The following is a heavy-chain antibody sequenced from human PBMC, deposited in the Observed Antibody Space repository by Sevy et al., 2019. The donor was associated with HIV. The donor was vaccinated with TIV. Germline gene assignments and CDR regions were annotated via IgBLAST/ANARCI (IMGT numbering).Heavy chain of an antibody. CDR1: GFTFSSYS. D-gene: IGHD3-3*01. CDR3: ARDGEEWFNNNWFDP. Sequence: GGSLRLSCAASGFTFSSYSMNWVRQAPGKGLEWVSSISSSSSYIYYADSVKGRFTISRDNAKNSLYLQMNSLRAEDTAVYYCARDGEEWFNNNWFDPWGQGTLVTVSS. CDR2: ISSSSSYI. J-gene: IGHJ5*02. V-gene: IGHV3-21*01.